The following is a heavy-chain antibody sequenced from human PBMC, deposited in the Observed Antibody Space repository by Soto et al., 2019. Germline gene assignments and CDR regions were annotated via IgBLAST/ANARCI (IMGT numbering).Heavy chain of an antibody. Sequence: ETLRLTYAVYGGSFSGYYWRGFRQPPGKGLEWIGEINHRGSTNYNPSLKSRVTISVDTSKNQFSLKLSSVTAADTAVYYCASRGWYRSYYYGMAVLCQGPTVT. J-gene: IGHJ6*02. CDR1: GGSFSGYY. CDR2: INHRGST. CDR3: ASRGWYRSYYYGMAV. D-gene: IGHD6-19*01. V-gene: IGHV4-34*01.